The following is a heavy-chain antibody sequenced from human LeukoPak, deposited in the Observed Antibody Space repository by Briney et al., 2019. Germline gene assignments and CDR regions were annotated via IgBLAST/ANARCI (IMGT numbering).Heavy chain of an antibody. CDR2: ISGSGGST. J-gene: IGHJ5*02. CDR1: GGSISSGGYS. CDR3: AKDRDLEWSNPNWFDP. D-gene: IGHD3-3*01. Sequence: ETLSLTCAVSGGSISSGGYSWSWVRQAPGKGLEWVSAISGSGGSTYYADSVKGRFTISRDNSKNTLYLQMNSLRAEDTAVYYCAKDRDLEWSNPNWFDPWGQGTLVTVSS. V-gene: IGHV3-23*01.